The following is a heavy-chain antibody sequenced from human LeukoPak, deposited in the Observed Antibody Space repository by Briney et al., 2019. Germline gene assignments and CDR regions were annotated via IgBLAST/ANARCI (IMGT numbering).Heavy chain of an antibody. Sequence: SETLSLTCTISGDSISSYYWSWIRQPPGKGLDWIGYISYSGSTSYNPSLKSRVTLSLDTSKNQLSLRLTSVTAADTAVYFCARHAKAVAATGPLAYWGQGTLVTVSS. CDR3: ARHAKAVAATGPLAY. J-gene: IGHJ4*02. V-gene: IGHV4-59*08. CDR1: GDSISSYY. CDR2: ISYSGST. D-gene: IGHD6-19*01.